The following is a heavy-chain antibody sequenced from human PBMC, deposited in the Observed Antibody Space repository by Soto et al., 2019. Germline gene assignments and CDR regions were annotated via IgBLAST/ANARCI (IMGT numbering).Heavy chain of an antibody. CDR2: ISYDGSDK. V-gene: IGHV3-30-3*01. D-gene: IGHD3-22*01. J-gene: IGHJ4*02. Sequence: GGSQRLSCAASGFTFSSYAMHWVRQARGKGLEWVALISYDGSDKDYADSVKGRFTISRDNSRNTLFLQMNSLRAEDTAVYYCARDYYKYYDSSGYYRSPAYWGQGTLVTVSS. CDR1: GFTFSSYA. CDR3: ARDYYKYYDSSGYYRSPAY.